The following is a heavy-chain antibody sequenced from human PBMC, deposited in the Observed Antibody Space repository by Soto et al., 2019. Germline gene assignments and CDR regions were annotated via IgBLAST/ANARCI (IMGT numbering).Heavy chain of an antibody. CDR2: MKPNSGNT. CDR3: ARGRSKAARMAASRGYHMDV. Sequence: GASVKVACKASGYTFTSYDINWVRQATGQGLEWMGWMKPNSGNTGYAQKFQGRVTMTRNTSISTAYMELSSLRSEDTAVYYCARGRSKAARMAASRGYHMDVWGKGTTVTXSS. V-gene: IGHV1-8*01. D-gene: IGHD6-6*01. CDR1: GYTFTSYD. J-gene: IGHJ6*03.